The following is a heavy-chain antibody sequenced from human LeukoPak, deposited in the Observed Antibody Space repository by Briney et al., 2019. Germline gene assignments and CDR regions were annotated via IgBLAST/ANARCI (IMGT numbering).Heavy chain of an antibody. V-gene: IGHV4-39*07. CDR2: IYYSGST. Sequence: SETLSLTCTVSGGSISSSSYYWGWIRQPPGKGLEWIGSIYYSGSTYYNPSLKSRVTISVDTSKNQFSLKLSSVTAADTAVYYCARGAYSSGWPTFDYWGQGTLVTVSS. CDR1: GGSISSSSYY. D-gene: IGHD6-19*01. CDR3: ARGAYSSGWPTFDY. J-gene: IGHJ4*02.